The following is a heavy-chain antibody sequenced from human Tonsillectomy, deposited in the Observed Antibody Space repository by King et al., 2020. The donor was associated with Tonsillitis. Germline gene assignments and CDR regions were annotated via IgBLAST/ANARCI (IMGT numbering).Heavy chain of an antibody. V-gene: IGHV1-8*01. D-gene: IGHD2-2*02. J-gene: IGHJ6*03. CDR3: ARGKRCSSTSCYTAPYYYMDV. CDR2: MNPNSGNT. CDR1: GYTFTSYD. Sequence: QLVQSGAEVKKPGASVKVSCKASGYTFTSYDINWVRQATGQGLEWMGWMNPNSGNTGYAQKFQGRVTMTRNTSISTAYMELSSLRSEDTAGYYCARGKRCSSTSCYTAPYYYMDVWGKGTTVTVSS.